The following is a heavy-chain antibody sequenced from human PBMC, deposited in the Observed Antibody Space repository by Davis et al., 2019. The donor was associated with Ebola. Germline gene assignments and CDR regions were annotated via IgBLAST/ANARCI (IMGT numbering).Heavy chain of an antibody. D-gene: IGHD2-2*01. Sequence: SLKISCAASGFTFDDYAMHWVRQAPGKGLEWVSGISWNSGSIGYADPVKGRFTISRDNAKNSLYLQMNSLRAEDTAVYYCASSYCSSTSCYLDSPFDPWGQGTLVTVSS. CDR2: ISWNSGSI. CDR1: GFTFDDYA. V-gene: IGHV3-9*01. CDR3: ASSYCSSTSCYLDSPFDP. J-gene: IGHJ5*02.